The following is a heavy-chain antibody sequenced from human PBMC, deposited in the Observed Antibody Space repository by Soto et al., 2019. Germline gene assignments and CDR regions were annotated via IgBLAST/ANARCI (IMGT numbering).Heavy chain of an antibody. CDR1: GGSISSYY. CDR2: IYYSGST. J-gene: IGHJ4*02. V-gene: IGHV4-59*01. CDR3: ARAVRGDYFDY. Sequence: SETLSLTCTVSGGSISSYYWSWIRQPPGKGLEWIGYIYYSGSTNYNPSLKSRVTISVDTSKNQFSLKLSSVTAADTAVYYCARAVRGDYFDYWGQGTLVTVSS.